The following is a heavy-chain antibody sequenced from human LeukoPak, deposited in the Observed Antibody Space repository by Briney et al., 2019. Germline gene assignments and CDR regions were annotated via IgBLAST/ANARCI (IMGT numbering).Heavy chain of an antibody. V-gene: IGHV3-30-3*01. CDR2: ISYDGSNK. CDR1: GFTFSSYA. CDR3: ARDYYDSSGYYYAGGVFDY. Sequence: QSGRSLRLSCAASGFTFSSYAMHWVRKAPGKGLEWVAVISYDGSNKYYADSVKGRFTISRDNSKNTLYLQMNSLRAEDTAVYYCARDYYDSSGYYYAGGVFDYWGQGTLVTVSS. J-gene: IGHJ4*02. D-gene: IGHD3-22*01.